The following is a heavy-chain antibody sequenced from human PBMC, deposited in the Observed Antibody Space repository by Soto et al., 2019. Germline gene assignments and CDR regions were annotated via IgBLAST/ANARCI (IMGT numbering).Heavy chain of an antibody. D-gene: IGHD3-10*01. V-gene: IGHV1-24*01. Sequence: ASVKVSCKVSGYTLTELSMHWVRQAPGKGLEWMGGFDPEDGETIYAQKFQGRVTMTGDTSTGTAYMELSSLRSEDTAVYYCARDSGSPWGPGTLVTVSS. J-gene: IGHJ5*02. CDR3: ARDSGSP. CDR1: GYTLTELS. CDR2: FDPEDGET.